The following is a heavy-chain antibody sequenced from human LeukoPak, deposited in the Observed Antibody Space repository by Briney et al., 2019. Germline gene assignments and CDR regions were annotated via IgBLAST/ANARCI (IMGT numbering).Heavy chain of an antibody. CDR1: GFTFSGYW. CDR2: IKQDGSEK. V-gene: IGHV3-7*01. Sequence: GGSLRLSCAASGFTFSGYWMSWVRQAPGKGLEWVANIKQDGSEKYYVDSVKGRFTISRDNAKNSLCLQMNSLRAEDTAVYYCARDEMATSYPYYYYGMDVWGQGTTVTVSS. J-gene: IGHJ6*02. D-gene: IGHD5-24*01. CDR3: ARDEMATSYPYYYYGMDV.